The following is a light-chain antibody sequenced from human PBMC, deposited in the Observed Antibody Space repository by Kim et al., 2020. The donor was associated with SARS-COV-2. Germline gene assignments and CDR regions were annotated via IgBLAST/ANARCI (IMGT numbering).Light chain of an antibody. CDR2: DVS. V-gene: IGKV3-20*01. CDR1: QSVSSSY. CDR3: QHYGSSPPMYT. J-gene: IGKJ2*01. Sequence: PGERATLSCRASQSVSSSYLAWYQQKPGQAPRLLIYDVSTRATGIPDRFSGSGSGTDFTLTISRLEPEDFAVYYCQHYGSSPPMYTFGQGTKLEI.